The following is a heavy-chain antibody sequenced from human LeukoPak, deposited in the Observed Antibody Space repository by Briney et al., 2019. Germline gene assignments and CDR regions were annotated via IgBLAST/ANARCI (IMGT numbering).Heavy chain of an antibody. CDR3: ARGEEMATIGDY. Sequence: SETLSLTCAVYGGSFSGYYWSWIRQPPGKGLEWIGEINHSGSTNYNPSLKSRVTISVDTSKNQFSLKLSSVTAADTAVYYCARGEEMATIGDYWGQGTLVTVSS. CDR1: GGSFSGYY. D-gene: IGHD5-24*01. J-gene: IGHJ4*02. CDR2: INHSGST. V-gene: IGHV4-34*01.